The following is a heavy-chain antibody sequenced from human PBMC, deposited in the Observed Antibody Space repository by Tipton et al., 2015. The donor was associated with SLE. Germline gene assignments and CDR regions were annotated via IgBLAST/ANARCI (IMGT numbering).Heavy chain of an antibody. D-gene: IGHD1-26*01. Sequence: QVQLVQSGAEVKKPGASVKVSCKASGYIFTSYYIHWVRQAPGQGLEWMGIINPSGGRTSYAQKFQGRVTMTRDTSTSTVYMELSSLRSEDTAVYYCAREREGYGMDVWGQGTTVTVSS. V-gene: IGHV1-46*01. CDR1: GYIFTSYY. J-gene: IGHJ6*02. CDR2: INPSGGRT. CDR3: AREREGYGMDV.